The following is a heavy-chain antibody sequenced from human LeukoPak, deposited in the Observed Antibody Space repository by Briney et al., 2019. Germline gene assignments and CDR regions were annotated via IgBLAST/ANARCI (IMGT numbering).Heavy chain of an antibody. CDR1: GVTFSSYG. CDR2: ISGSGGST. V-gene: IGHV3-23*01. J-gene: IGHJ4*02. D-gene: IGHD4-17*01. CDR3: AKDRNGDFAYYFDF. Sequence: GGSLRLSCAASGVTFSSYGMSWVRQAPGKGLEWVSGISGSGGSTFYADSVKGRFTISRDNSKNTLYLQMSSLRAEDTAVYYCAKDRNGDFAYYFDFWGQGTLVTVSS.